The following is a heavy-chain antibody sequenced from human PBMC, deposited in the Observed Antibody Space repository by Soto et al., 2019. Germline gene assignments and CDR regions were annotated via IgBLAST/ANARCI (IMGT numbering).Heavy chain of an antibody. D-gene: IGHD1-1*01. CDR3: PRGAGKCVGASVNHDLEY. CDR2: IKWDASEK. V-gene: IGHV3-7*01. J-gene: IGHJ4*01. CDR1: GFTFGYYR. Sequence: EVPLEESGGGLVPPGGSLRLSCAASGFTFGYYRMSWVRQAPGKGLEWLATIKWDASEKKYVDSVNGRFTMSGDNAKNSVYLQIDSPRAAYSLHIYCPRGAGKCVGASVNHDLEYWGHGTLVTVSS.